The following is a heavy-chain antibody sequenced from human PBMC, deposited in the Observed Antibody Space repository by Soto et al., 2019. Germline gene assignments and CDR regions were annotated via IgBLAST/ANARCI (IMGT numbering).Heavy chain of an antibody. Sequence: PGGSLRLSCAASGFTFSSYAMSWVRQAPGKGLVWVSAISGSGGSTYYADSVKGRFTISRDNSKNTLYLQMNSLRAEDTAVYYCAKDKYPLGLRYFDWLPSDYWGQGTLVTVSS. CDR2: ISGSGGST. D-gene: IGHD3-9*01. CDR3: AKDKYPLGLRYFDWLPSDY. J-gene: IGHJ4*02. V-gene: IGHV3-23*01. CDR1: GFTFSSYA.